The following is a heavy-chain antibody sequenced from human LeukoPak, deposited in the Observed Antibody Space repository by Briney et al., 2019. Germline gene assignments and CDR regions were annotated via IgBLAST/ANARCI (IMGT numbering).Heavy chain of an antibody. CDR2: ISTDGKST. V-gene: IGHV3-74*01. CDR3: VRDYQFIQEV. D-gene: IGHD2-2*01. J-gene: IGHJ6*02. Sequence: QSGGSLRLSCVASGFTFSNYWMLWVRKAPGKGLMWVSLISTDGKSTRYAESVKGRFTISRDNAKNALYLQMDILRVEDTALYFCVRDYQFIQEVWGQGTTVTVSS. CDR1: GFTFSNYW.